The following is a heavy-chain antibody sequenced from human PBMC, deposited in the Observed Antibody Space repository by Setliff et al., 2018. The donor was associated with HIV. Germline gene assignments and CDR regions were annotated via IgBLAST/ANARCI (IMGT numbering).Heavy chain of an antibody. CDR2: IYYSGST. D-gene: IGHD2-8*01. CDR3: ARRGRDGVFIMFATGFDP. J-gene: IGHJ5*02. CDR1: GESFSGYQ. V-gene: IGHV4-34*01. Sequence: KTSETLSLTCAVYGESFSGYQWNWIRQHPGKGLEWIGYIYYSGSTYYNPSLKSRVAISVDTSENQFSLKLNSVTAADTAVYYCARRGRDGVFIMFATGFDPWGQGALVTVS.